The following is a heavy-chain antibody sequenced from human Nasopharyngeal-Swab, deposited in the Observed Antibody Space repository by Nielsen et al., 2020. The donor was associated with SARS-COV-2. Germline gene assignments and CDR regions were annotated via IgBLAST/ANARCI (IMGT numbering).Heavy chain of an antibody. Sequence: GGSLRLSCAASGFTFSTYDMSWVRQAPGKGLEWVSGISGSGESTHYADSVKGRFTSSRDNSKNTLYLQMNSLRAEDTAVYYCVKGPPAVIHYFDYWDQGTLVTVSS. V-gene: IGHV3-23*01. CDR1: GFTFSTYD. J-gene: IGHJ4*02. CDR3: VKGPPAVIHYFDY. CDR2: ISGSGEST. D-gene: IGHD2-21*01.